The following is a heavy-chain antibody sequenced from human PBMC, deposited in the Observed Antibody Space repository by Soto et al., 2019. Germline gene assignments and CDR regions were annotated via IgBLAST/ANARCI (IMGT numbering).Heavy chain of an antibody. CDR2: INPSGGST. D-gene: IGHD4-17*01. J-gene: IGHJ6*02. V-gene: IGHV1-46*01. CDR3: AKNTVTTYYYYYYGMDV. Sequence: QVQLVQSGAEVKKPGASVKVSCKASGYTFTSYYMHWVRQAPGQGLEWMGIINPSGGSTSYAQKFQGRFTMTRDTSTSTVYMELSSLRSEDTAVYYCAKNTVTTYYYYYYGMDVWGQGTTVTVSS. CDR1: GYTFTSYY.